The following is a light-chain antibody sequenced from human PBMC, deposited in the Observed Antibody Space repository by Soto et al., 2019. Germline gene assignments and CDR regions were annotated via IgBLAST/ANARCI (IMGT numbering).Light chain of an antibody. CDR1: QTVRNNY. J-gene: IGKJ1*01. V-gene: IGKV3-20*01. Sequence: EFVLTQSPGTLSLSPGERATLSCRASQTVRNNYLAWYQQKPGQAPRXLIYDASSRATGIPDRFSGGGSGTDFTLTISRLEPEDFAVYYCQQYSSSRTFGQGTKVDIK. CDR2: DAS. CDR3: QQYSSSRT.